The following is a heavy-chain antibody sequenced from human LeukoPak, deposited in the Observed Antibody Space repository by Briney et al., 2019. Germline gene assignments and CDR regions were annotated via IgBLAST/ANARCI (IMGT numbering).Heavy chain of an antibody. CDR3: ARAQHSSGYYGRFFDI. CDR2: ISGSGGST. Sequence: AGGSLRLSCAASGFTFSSYGMSWVRQAPGKGLEWVSAISGSGGSTYYADSVKGRFTISRDNSKNTLYLQMNSLRAEDTAVYYCARAQHSSGYYGRFFDIWGQGTMVTVSS. D-gene: IGHD3-22*01. J-gene: IGHJ3*02. V-gene: IGHV3-23*01. CDR1: GFTFSSYG.